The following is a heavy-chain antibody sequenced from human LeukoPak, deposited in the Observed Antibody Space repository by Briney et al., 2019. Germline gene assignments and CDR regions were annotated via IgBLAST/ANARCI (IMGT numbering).Heavy chain of an antibody. Sequence: PGGSLRLSCAASGFTFSSYWMSWVRQAPGKGLEWVANIKQDGSEKYYVDSVKGRFTISRDNAKNSLYLQMNSLRAEDTAVYYCARESYYDSSGYYYYYYYYYMDVWGKGTTVTISS. V-gene: IGHV3-7*01. D-gene: IGHD3-22*01. CDR3: ARESYYDSSGYYYYYYYYYMDV. CDR2: IKQDGSEK. CDR1: GFTFSSYW. J-gene: IGHJ6*03.